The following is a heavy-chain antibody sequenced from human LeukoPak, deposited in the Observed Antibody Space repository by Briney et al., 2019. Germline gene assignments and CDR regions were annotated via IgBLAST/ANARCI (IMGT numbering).Heavy chain of an antibody. Sequence: SETLSLTCTVSGGSISSYYWSWIRQPAGKGLEWIGRIYTSGSTNYNPSLKSRVTMSVDTSKNQFSLKLSSVTAADTAVYYRARDRRELERRWFDPWGQGTLVTVSS. CDR1: GGSISSYY. V-gene: IGHV4-4*07. CDR2: IYTSGST. CDR3: ARDRRELERRWFDP. J-gene: IGHJ5*02. D-gene: IGHD1-1*01.